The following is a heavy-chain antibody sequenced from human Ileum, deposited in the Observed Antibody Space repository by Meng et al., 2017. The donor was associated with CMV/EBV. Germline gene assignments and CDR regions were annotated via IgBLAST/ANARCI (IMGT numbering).Heavy chain of an antibody. CDR1: GFTFSSYS. CDR3: ARDKGFSGSYSIY. D-gene: IGHD1-26*01. J-gene: IGHJ4*02. V-gene: IGHV3-21*01. CDR2: IDSSSSNI. Sequence: GGSLKISCAASGFTFSSYSMNWVRQAPGKGLEWVSSIDSSSSNIYYADSVKGRFTISRDNAKNSLYLQMNSLRAEDTAVYYCARDKGFSGSYSIYWGQGTLVTVSS.